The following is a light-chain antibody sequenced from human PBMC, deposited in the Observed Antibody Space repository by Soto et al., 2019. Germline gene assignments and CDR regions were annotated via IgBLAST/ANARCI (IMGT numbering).Light chain of an antibody. J-gene: IGLJ3*02. CDR3: QSYDSSLSGSGV. CDR1: TSNIGNSYV. CDR2: GHN. V-gene: IGLV1-40*01. Sequence: QSVLTQPPSVSAAPGQKVTISCSGSTSNIGNSYVSWYQHLPGTAPKLLISGHNNRPSGVPDRFFGSKSGTSASLTIIGLQAEDEADYYCQSYDSSLSGSGVFGGGTKLTVL.